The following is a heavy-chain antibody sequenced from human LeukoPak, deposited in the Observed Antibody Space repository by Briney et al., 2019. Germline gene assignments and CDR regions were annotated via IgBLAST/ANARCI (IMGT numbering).Heavy chain of an antibody. Sequence: GASVKVSCKASGYTFTGYYMHWVRQAPRQGLEWMGRINPNSGGTNYAQKFQGRVTMTRDTSISTAYMELSRLRSDDTAVYYCAGAYYYGSGVDYWGQGTLVTVSS. J-gene: IGHJ4*02. CDR3: AGAYYYGSGVDY. CDR2: INPNSGGT. V-gene: IGHV1-2*06. D-gene: IGHD3-10*01. CDR1: GYTFTGYY.